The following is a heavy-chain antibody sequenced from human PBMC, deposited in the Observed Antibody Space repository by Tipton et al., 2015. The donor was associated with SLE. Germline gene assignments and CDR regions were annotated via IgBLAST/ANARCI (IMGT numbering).Heavy chain of an antibody. J-gene: IGHJ5*02. D-gene: IGHD6-13*01. Sequence: TLSLTCTVSGGSIGSSSYYWGWIRQPPGKGLEWIGSIYYSGSTYYNPSLKSRVTISGDTSKNQFSLKLSSVTAADTAVYYCASQTYSSSWYNWFDPWGQGTLVTVSS. CDR2: IYYSGST. CDR3: ASQTYSSSWYNWFDP. V-gene: IGHV4-39*01. CDR1: GGSIGSSSYY.